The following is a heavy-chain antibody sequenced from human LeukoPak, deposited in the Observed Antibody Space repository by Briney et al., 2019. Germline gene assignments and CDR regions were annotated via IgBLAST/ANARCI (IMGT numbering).Heavy chain of an antibody. CDR3: ARDSGAAHGMDV. CDR2: IIPIFGTA. J-gene: IGHJ6*04. D-gene: IGHD3-10*01. Sequence: SVKVSCKASGGTFSSYAISWVRQAPGQGLEWMGGIIPIFGTANYAQKFQGRVTITADESTSTAYMELSSLRSEDTAVYYCARDSGAAHGMDVWGKGTTVTVSP. V-gene: IGHV1-69*13. CDR1: GGTFSSYA.